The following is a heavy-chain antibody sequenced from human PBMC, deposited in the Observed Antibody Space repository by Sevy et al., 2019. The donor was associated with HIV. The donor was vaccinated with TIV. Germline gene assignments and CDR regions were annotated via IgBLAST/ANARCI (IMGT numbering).Heavy chain of an antibody. CDR2: ISGSGGST. CDR3: AKGSYDSSGYYFGY. Sequence: GGSLRLSCAASGFTFSSYAMSWVRQAPGKGLERVSAISGSGGSTYYADSVKGRFTISRDNSKNTLYLQMNSLRAEDTAVYYCAKGSYDSSGYYFGYWGQGTLVTVSS. CDR1: GFTFSSYA. V-gene: IGHV3-23*01. J-gene: IGHJ4*02. D-gene: IGHD3-22*01.